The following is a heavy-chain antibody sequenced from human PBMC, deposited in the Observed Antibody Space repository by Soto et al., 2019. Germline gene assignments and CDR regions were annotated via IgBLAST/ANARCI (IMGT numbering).Heavy chain of an antibody. D-gene: IGHD3-22*01. Sequence: QVQLVQSGAEVKKPGSSVKVSCKASGGTFSSQTFSWVRQAPGQGLEWMGKIIPVIGAPHYAQKFRDRVSITADKPMGTAYLDLTSLTFEDTALYYCARRILQSGNYFNSFDIWGQGTKVTVAS. CDR2: IIPVIGAP. CDR3: ARRILQSGNYFNSFDI. CDR1: GGTFSSQT. J-gene: IGHJ3*02. V-gene: IGHV1-69*08.